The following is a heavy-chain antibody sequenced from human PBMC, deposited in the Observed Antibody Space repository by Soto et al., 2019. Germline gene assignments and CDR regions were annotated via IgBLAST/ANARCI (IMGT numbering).Heavy chain of an antibody. V-gene: IGHV3-33*01. Sequence: QVQLVESGGGVVQPGRSLRLSCAASGFTFSSYGMHWVRQAPGKGLEWVAVIWYDGSNKYYADSVKGRFTISRDNSKNTLYLQMNSLRAEDTAVYYCAREYSCSYNYYGMDVWGQGTTVTVSS. D-gene: IGHD6-6*01. J-gene: IGHJ6*02. CDR3: AREYSCSYNYYGMDV. CDR1: GFTFSSYG. CDR2: IWYDGSNK.